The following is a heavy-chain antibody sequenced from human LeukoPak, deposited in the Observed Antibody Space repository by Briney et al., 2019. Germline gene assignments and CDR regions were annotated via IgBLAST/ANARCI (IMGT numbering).Heavy chain of an antibody. V-gene: IGHV4-39*01. CDR3: ARHSDRDGCNSIVTFDY. CDR2: IYYSGNT. CDR1: GGSISTPSYY. D-gene: IGHD5-24*01. J-gene: IGHJ4*02. Sequence: SETLSLTCTVSGGSISTPSYYWGWIRQPPGKGLEWVGSIYYSGNTYYNPSLKSLVSISVDTSKNQFSLKLTSVTAAETAVYYCARHSDRDGCNSIVTFDYWGQGTLVTVSS.